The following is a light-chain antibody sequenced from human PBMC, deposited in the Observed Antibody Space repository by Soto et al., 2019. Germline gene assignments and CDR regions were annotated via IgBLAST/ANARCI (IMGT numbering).Light chain of an antibody. CDR3: QQYGHSLWT. V-gene: IGKV3-20*01. CDR1: KGASGGH. CDR2: GAA. Sequence: DIVLTQSPASMSLSPGESASLSCSASKGASGGHLAWYQQKPGQAPRLLIYGAASRATGIPDRFSGSGSGTDFTLTISRLEPEDYAVYYCQQYGHSLWTFGQGTKVDIK. J-gene: IGKJ1*01.